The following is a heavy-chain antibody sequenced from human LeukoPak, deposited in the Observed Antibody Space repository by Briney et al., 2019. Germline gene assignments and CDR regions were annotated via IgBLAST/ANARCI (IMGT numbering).Heavy chain of an antibody. J-gene: IGHJ4*02. Sequence: GGSLRLSCAASGFTLTTYAMSWVRQAPGKGLEWVSAIRDSGGSTYYADSVKGRFTISRDNSKNTLYMQMNSLRAEGTAVYYCAKEGLVVGFDYWGQGTLVTVSS. CDR2: IRDSGGST. V-gene: IGHV3-23*01. D-gene: IGHD3-22*01. CDR3: AKEGLVVGFDY. CDR1: GFTLTTYA.